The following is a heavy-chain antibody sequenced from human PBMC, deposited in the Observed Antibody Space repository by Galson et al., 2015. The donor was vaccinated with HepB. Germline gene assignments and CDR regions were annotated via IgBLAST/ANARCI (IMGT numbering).Heavy chain of an antibody. CDR2: ISSSSSYI. J-gene: IGHJ3*02. D-gene: IGHD4-23*01. CDR1: GFTFSSYS. Sequence: SLRLSCAASGFTFSSYSMNWVRQAPGKGLEWVSSISSSSSYIYYADSVKGRFTISRDNAKNSLYLQMNSLRAEDTAVYYCARDLGIDYGGNPPDAFDIWGQGTMVTVSS. CDR3: ARDLGIDYGGNPPDAFDI. V-gene: IGHV3-21*01.